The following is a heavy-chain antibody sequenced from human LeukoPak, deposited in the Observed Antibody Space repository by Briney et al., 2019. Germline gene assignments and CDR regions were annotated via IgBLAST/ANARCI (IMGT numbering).Heavy chain of an antibody. CDR1: GGSISSYY. Sequence: PSETLSLTCTVSGGSISSYYWSWIRQPAGKGLEWIGRIYTSGSTNYNPSLKSRVTISVDTSKNQFSLKLSSVTAADTAVYYCARGERRYCSSTSCYSVYFDYWGQGTLVTVSS. CDR2: IYTSGST. J-gene: IGHJ4*02. V-gene: IGHV4-4*07. D-gene: IGHD2-2*01. CDR3: ARGERRYCSSTSCYSVYFDY.